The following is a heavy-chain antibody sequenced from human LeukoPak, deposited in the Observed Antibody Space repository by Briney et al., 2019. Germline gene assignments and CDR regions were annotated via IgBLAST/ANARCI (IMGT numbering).Heavy chain of an antibody. Sequence: GGSLRLSCAASGFTVSSNYMSWVRQAPGKGLEWVSVIYSGGSTYYADSVKGRFTISRDNSKNTLYLQMNSLRAEDTAVYYCARSLSSFGGGYVPHFDYWGQGTLVTVSS. CDR3: ARSLSSFGGGYVPHFDY. D-gene: IGHD5-12*01. CDR1: GFTVSSNY. V-gene: IGHV3-53*01. J-gene: IGHJ4*02. CDR2: IYSGGST.